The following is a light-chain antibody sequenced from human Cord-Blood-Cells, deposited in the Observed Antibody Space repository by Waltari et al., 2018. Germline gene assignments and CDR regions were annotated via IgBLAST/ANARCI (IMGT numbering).Light chain of an antibody. CDR2: WAS. CDR3: QQYYSTPLT. J-gene: IGKJ4*01. Sequence: DIVMTPSPDSLAVSLGERANINFKYSQRVLYSSNNKNYLAWYQQKPGQPPMLLIYWASTLESVVPDRFSGSGSGTDFTLTISSLQAEDVAVYYCQQYYSTPLTFGGGTKVEIK. CDR1: QRVLYSSNNKNY. V-gene: IGKV4-1*01.